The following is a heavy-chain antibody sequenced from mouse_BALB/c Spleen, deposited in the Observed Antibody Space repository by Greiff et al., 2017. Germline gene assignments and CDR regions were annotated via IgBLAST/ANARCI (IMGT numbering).Heavy chain of an antibody. J-gene: IGHJ2*01. V-gene: IGHV3-8*02. CDR2: ISYSGST. D-gene: IGHD2-4*01. Sequence: ESGPSLVKPSQTLSLTCSVTGDSITSGYWNWIRKFPGNKLEYMGYISYSGSTYYNPSLKSRISITRDTSKNQYYLQLNSVTTEDTATYYCARYGGLRHLSYFDYWGQGTTLTVSS. CDR3: ARYGGLRHLSYFDY. CDR1: GDSITSGY.